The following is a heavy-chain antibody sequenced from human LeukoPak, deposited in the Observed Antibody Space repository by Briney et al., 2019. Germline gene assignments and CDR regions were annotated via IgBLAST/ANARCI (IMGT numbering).Heavy chain of an antibody. CDR3: ARVPTGSYSVDY. D-gene: IGHD1-26*01. CDR1: GFTFSSYA. Sequence: PGGSLRLSCAASGFTFSSYAMSWVRQAPGKGLEWVSGISGSGGSTYYADSVKGRFTISRDNSKNTLYLQMNSLRAEDTAVYYCARVPTGSYSVDYWGQGTLVTVSS. V-gene: IGHV3-23*01. J-gene: IGHJ4*02. CDR2: ISGSGGST.